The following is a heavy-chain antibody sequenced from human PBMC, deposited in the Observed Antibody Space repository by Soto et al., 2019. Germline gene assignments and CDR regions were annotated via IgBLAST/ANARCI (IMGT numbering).Heavy chain of an antibody. V-gene: IGHV4-4*02. CDR2: IYHSGST. CDR3: ASSGSYYGPFDY. J-gene: IGHJ4*02. CDR1: GGSISSSNW. Sequence: PSETLSLTCAVSGGSISSSNWWIWVRQPPWKGLEWIGEIYHSGSTNYNPSLKSRVTISVDKSKIQFSLKLSSVTAADTAVYYCASSGSYYGPFDYWGQGTLVTVYS. D-gene: IGHD1-26*01.